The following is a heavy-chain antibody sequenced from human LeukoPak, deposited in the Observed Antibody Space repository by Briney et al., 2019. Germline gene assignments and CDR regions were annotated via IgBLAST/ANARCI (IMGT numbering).Heavy chain of an antibody. CDR1: GFTFSSYA. CDR2: ISYDGSNK. CDR3: AREGVIRNYYYGMDV. Sequence: GRSLRLSCAASGFTFSSYAMHWVRQAPGKGLEWVAVISYDGSNKYYADSVKGRFTIPRDNSKNTLYLQMNSLRAEDTAVYYCAREGVIRNYYYGMDVWGQGTTVTVSS. V-gene: IGHV3-30*04. J-gene: IGHJ6*02. D-gene: IGHD3-22*01.